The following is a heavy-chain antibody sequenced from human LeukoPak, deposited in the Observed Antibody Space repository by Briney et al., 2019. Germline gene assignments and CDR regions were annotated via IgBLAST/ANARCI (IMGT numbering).Heavy chain of an antibody. CDR3: ARSFSPNYYDLLDY. CDR1: GGSISTYY. V-gene: IGHV4-59*01. J-gene: IGHJ4*02. CDR2: IYYSGST. Sequence: PSETLSLTCTVSGGSISTYYWSWIRQPPGKGLEWIGYIYYSGSTNYNPTLKSRVTTSLDTSKNQFSLKLNSVTAADTAMYYCARSFSPNYYDLLDYWGQGTLVTVSS. D-gene: IGHD3-22*01.